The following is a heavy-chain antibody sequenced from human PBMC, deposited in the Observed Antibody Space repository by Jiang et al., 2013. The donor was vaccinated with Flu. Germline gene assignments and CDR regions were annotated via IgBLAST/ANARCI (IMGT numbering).Heavy chain of an antibody. V-gene: IGHV5-51*01. J-gene: IGHJ6*02. D-gene: IGHD5-18*01. CDR3: ARRGGDSYVYGPPMDV. CDR1: GYRFTNYW. CDR2: IYPGDSDT. Sequence: SGAEVKKPGESLKISCKGSGYRFTNYWISWVRQMPGKGLEWMGIIYPGDSDTKYSPSFQGQVTISADRSISTAYLQWSSLKASDTAMYYCARRGGDSYVYGPPMDVWGLGTTVIVSS.